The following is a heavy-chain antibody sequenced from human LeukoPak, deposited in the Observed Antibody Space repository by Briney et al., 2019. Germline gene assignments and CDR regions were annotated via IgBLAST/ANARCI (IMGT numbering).Heavy chain of an antibody. CDR3: ARVGQRSTQNYDILTGYLF. CDR2: ISSSSSTI. D-gene: IGHD3-9*01. V-gene: IGHV3-48*01. CDR1: GFTFSSYS. Sequence: PGGSLRLSCAASGFTFSSYSMNCVRQAPGKGLEWVSYISSSSSTIYYADSVKGRFTISRDNAKNSLYLQMNSLRAEDTAVYYCARVGQRSTQNYDILTGYLFWGQGTLVTVSS. J-gene: IGHJ4*02.